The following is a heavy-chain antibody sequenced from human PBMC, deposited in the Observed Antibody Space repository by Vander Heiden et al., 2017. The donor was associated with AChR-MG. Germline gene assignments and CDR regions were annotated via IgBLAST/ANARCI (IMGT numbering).Heavy chain of an antibody. V-gene: IGHV1-69*01. CDR1: GGTFSSYA. J-gene: IGHJ6*02. D-gene: IGHD3-10*01. CDR3: SAGSVSYYYYGMDV. Sequence: QVQLVPSGAAVKKPGSSVKVSCKASGGTFSSYAIGWVRQAPGQGLEWMGGIIPIFGTANYAQKFQGRVTITADESTSTAYMELSSLRSEDTAVYYCSAGSVSYYYYGMDVWGQGTTVTVSS. CDR2: IIPIFGTA.